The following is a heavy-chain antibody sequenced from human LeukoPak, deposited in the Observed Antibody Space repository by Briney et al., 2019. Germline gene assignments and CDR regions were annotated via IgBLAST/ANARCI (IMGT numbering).Heavy chain of an antibody. Sequence: HPGRSLRLSCAASGFTFSGSGMHWVREAPGKGLEWLTVIAYDGSSIHYADSVKGRFTISRDNPRSTLYLQMNSLRPEDTGVYYCVKRAQDWEGWLDYWGQGTLVAVSS. CDR2: IAYDGSSI. D-gene: IGHD3/OR15-3a*01. V-gene: IGHV3-30*18. CDR3: VKRAQDWEGWLDY. J-gene: IGHJ4*02. CDR1: GFTFSGSG.